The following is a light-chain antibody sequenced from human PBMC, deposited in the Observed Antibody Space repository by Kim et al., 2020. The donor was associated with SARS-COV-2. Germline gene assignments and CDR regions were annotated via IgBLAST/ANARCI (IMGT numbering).Light chain of an antibody. Sequence: GQKVTTTCAGTSANLGNNYVSWYQQRPGTAPKLLIYDNKKRPSGVPDRFSGSKSGPSATLGITGLQTGDEADYYCGTWDSSLSVVVFGGGTQLTVL. V-gene: IGLV1-51*01. CDR1: SANLGNNY. CDR3: GTWDSSLSVVV. CDR2: DNK. J-gene: IGLJ2*01.